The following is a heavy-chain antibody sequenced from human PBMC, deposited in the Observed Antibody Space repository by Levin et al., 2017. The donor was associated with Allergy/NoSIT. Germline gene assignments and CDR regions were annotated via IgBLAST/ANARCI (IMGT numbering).Heavy chain of an antibody. V-gene: IGHV1-24*01. CDR3: ATLTQVGIVVVPAFYFDY. CDR2: FDPEDGET. Sequence: GESLKISCKVSGYTLTELSMHWVRQAPGKGLEWMGGFDPEDGETIYAQKFQGRVTMTEDTSTDTAYMELSSLRSEDTAVYYCATLTQVGIVVVPAFYFDYWGQGTLVTVSS. J-gene: IGHJ4*02. D-gene: IGHD2-2*01. CDR1: GYTLTELS.